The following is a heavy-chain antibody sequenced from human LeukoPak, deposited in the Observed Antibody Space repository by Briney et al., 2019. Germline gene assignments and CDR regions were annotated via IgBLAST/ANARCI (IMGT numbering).Heavy chain of an antibody. CDR1: GGSISTSY. CDR2: IHYSGSA. V-gene: IGHV4-59*01. J-gene: IGHJ4*02. D-gene: IGHD5-18*01. Sequence: SETLSLTCTVSGGSISTSYWGWIRQPPGKGLEYIGFIHYSGSANYNSSLESRVTISLDTSKNQFSLNLRSVTAADTAIYYCARCDDEYPYGYYFASWGQGTLVTVSS. CDR3: ARCDDEYPYGYYFAS.